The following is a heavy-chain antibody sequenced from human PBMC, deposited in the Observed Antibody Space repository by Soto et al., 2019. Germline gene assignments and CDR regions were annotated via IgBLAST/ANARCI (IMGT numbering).Heavy chain of an antibody. CDR1: GGSISSYY. Sequence: SETLSLTCTVSGGSISSYYWSWIRQPPGKGLEWIGYIYYSGITNYNPSLKSRVTISVDTSKNQFSLKLSAVTAADTAVYYCARYKSNYYYCMDVWGQGTTVTVSS. CDR3: ARYKSNYYYCMDV. J-gene: IGHJ6*02. CDR2: IYYSGIT. D-gene: IGHD1-20*01. V-gene: IGHV4-59*01.